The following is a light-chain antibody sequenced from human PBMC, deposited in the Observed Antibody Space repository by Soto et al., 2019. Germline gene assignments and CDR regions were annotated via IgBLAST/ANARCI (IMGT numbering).Light chain of an antibody. V-gene: IGLV2-14*01. J-gene: IGLJ1*01. CDR3: TSYTSSTTNYV. CDR2: EVS. CDR1: SSDIGGYNY. Sequence: QSVLTQPASVSGSPGQSITFSCTGTSSDIGGYNYVSWYQQHPGKAPKLMIYEVSNRPSGVSDRFSGSKFGNTASLTISGLQAEDEADYYCTSYTSSTTNYVFGTGTKLTVL.